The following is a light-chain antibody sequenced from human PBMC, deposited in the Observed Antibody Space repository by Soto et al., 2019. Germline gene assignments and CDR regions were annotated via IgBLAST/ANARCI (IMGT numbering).Light chain of an antibody. CDR3: SSYAGSNNLHVV. CDR2: EVS. V-gene: IGLV2-8*01. CDR1: SSDVGGYNY. J-gene: IGLJ2*01. Sequence: QSVLTQPPSASGSPGQSVTISCTGTSSDVGGYNYVSWYQQHPGKAPKLMIYEVSKRPSGVPDRFSGSKSGNTASLTVSGLQAEDEADYYCSSYAGSNNLHVVFGGGTKLTV.